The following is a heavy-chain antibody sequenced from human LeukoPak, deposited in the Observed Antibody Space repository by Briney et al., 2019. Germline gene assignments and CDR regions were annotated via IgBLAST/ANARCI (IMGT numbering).Heavy chain of an antibody. Sequence: ASVKVSCKASGGTFSSYAISWVRQAPGQGLEWMGGIITIFGTANYAQKFQGRVTITADESTSTAYMELSSLRSEDTAVYYCAREQYSSSWYGREGYFDLWGRGTLVTVSS. CDR1: GGTFSSYA. CDR3: AREQYSSSWYGREGYFDL. J-gene: IGHJ2*01. CDR2: IITIFGTA. V-gene: IGHV1-69*13. D-gene: IGHD6-13*01.